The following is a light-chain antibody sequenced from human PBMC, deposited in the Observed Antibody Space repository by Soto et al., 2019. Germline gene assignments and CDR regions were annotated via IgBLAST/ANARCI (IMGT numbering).Light chain of an antibody. CDR1: HVIISY. J-gene: IGKJ5*01. V-gene: IGKV1-39*01. CDR3: QQSYSTPSIP. Sequence: DIQMTQSPSSLSASVRDIVSITCLAIHVIISYLNWDQQKPGKAHKLLIYAASSLQSGVPSRFSGSGSGTDFTLTISSLQPEDFATYYCQQSYSTPSIPFGQGTRLEIK. CDR2: AAS.